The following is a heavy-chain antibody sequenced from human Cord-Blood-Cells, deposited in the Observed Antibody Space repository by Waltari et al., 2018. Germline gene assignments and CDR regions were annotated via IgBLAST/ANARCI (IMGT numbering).Heavy chain of an antibody. CDR3: ARRTRDYGGNYNWFDP. CDR1: GGSFSGYY. J-gene: IGHJ5*02. D-gene: IGHD4-17*01. CDR2: INHSGST. Sequence: QVQLQQWGAGLLKPSETLSLTCAVSGGSFSGYYWSWIRQPPGKGLEWIGEINHSGSTNYNPSLKSRVTISVDTSKNQFSLKLSSVTAADTAVYYCARRTRDYGGNYNWFDPWGQGTLVTVSS. V-gene: IGHV4-34*01.